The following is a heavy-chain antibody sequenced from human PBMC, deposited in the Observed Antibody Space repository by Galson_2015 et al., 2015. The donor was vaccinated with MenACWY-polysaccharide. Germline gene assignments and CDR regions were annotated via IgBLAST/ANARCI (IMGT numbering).Heavy chain of an antibody. Sequence: SPRLSCAASGFTFSSYWMHWVRQAPGKGLVWVSRTNGDGGATDYADSVKGRFTISRDNAKNTLYLQMNSLRAEDTAVYYCARAGAKYCRGGNCFFNWFDPWGQGTLVTVSS. CDR3: ARAGAKYCRGGNCFFNWFDP. CDR2: TNGDGGAT. J-gene: IGHJ5*02. V-gene: IGHV3-74*01. D-gene: IGHD2-15*01. CDR1: GFTFSSYW.